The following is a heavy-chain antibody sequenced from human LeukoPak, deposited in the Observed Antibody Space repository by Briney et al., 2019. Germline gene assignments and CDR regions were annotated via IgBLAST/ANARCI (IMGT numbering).Heavy chain of an antibody. V-gene: IGHV3-21*01. Sequence: GGSLRLSCTVSGFTVSSNSMSWVRQAPGKGLEWVSSISSSSSYIYYADSVKGRFTISRDNAKNSLYLQMNSLRAEDTAVYYCARVPSAGSVGATCDYWGQGTLVTVSS. CDR3: ARVPSAGSVGATCDY. CDR1: GFTVSSNS. D-gene: IGHD1-26*01. CDR2: ISSSSSYI. J-gene: IGHJ4*02.